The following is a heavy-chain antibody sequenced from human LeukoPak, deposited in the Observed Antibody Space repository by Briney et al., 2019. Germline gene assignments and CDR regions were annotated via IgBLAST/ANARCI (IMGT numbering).Heavy chain of an antibody. CDR3: AKVRWGSDNALDS. V-gene: IGHV3-74*01. D-gene: IGHD3-16*01. CDR2: INTDGTST. J-gene: IGHJ4*02. Sequence: GGSLRLSCAASGFIFSSYWMHWVRHAPGKGLVWVSRINTDGTSTSYADSVKGRFTISRDNSMNTLCLQMNSLRAEDTAVYYCAKVRWGSDNALDSWGQGTLVTGSS. CDR1: GFIFSSYW.